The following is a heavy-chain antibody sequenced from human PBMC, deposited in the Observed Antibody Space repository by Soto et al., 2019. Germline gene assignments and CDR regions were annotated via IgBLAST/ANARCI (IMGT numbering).Heavy chain of an antibody. CDR1: GFTFDDYA. CDR3: AREYCSSTSCLNWFDP. CDR2: INWNSVTF. J-gene: IGHJ5*02. D-gene: IGHD2-2*01. Sequence: GGSLRLSCAASGFTFDDYAMHWVRQAPGKGLEWVSGINWNSVTFGYADSVKGRFTISRDNAKNSLYLQMNSLRAEDTAVYYCAREYCSSTSCLNWFDPWGQGTLVTVSS. V-gene: IGHV3-9*01.